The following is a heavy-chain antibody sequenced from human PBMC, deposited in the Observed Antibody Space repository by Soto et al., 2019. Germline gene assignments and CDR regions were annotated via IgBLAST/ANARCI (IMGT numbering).Heavy chain of an antibody. D-gene: IGHD2-2*01. CDR3: ARSGSCTSTSCYGGFDL. CDR2: INAGDGNT. V-gene: IGHV1-3*01. CDR1: GYTFTNYA. J-gene: IGHJ3*01. Sequence: QVQLVQSGAEVKKPGASVKVSCKNSGYTFTNYAIHWVRQAPGQRLEWMGWINAGDGNTKYSQKFQGRVTITRDTSASTAYMELSSLRSEDAAVYYCARSGSCTSTSCYGGFDLWGKGTMVTVSS.